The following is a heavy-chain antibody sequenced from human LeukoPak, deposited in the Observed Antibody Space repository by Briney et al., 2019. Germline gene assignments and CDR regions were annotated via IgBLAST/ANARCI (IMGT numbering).Heavy chain of an antibody. D-gene: IGHD2-15*01. CDR2: MIPIFGAT. V-gene: IGHV1-69*05. J-gene: IGHJ3*02. Sequence: ASVKVSCKTSGGTFSDFAFSWVRQAPGQGLEWMGRMIPIFGATSYAQNFQGRVSITTDESTSTAYMELSSLRSEDTAVYYRARGYCSGDSCFHDAFDIWGQGTMVTVSS. CDR3: ARGYCSGDSCFHDAFDI. CDR1: GGTFSDFA.